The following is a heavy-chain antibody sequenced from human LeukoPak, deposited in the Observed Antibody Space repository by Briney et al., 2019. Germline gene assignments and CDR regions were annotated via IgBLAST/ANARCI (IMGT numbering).Heavy chain of an antibody. CDR1: NYSINSDYY. J-gene: IGHJ5*02. CDR3: ARGPDYYWFDP. V-gene: IGHV4-38-2*02. Sequence: SETLSLTCTVSNYSINSDYYWGWIRQPPGKGLEWIGSIYHNGNTYYNPSLKSRVTISVDTSKNQFSLKLSSVTAADTAVYYCARGPDYYWFDPWGQGTLVTVSS. D-gene: IGHD4-11*01. CDR2: IYHNGNT.